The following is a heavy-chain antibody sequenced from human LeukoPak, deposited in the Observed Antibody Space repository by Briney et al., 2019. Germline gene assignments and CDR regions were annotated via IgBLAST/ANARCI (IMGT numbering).Heavy chain of an antibody. CDR2: ISSSSSYI. Sequence: ETLSLTCAVYGGSFSGYYWSWIRQPPGKGLEWVSSISSSSSYIYYADSVKGRFTISRDNAKNSLYLQMNSLRAEDTAVYYCAIGWPADYWGQGTLVTVSS. J-gene: IGHJ4*02. CDR1: GGSFSGYY. CDR3: AIGWPADY. V-gene: IGHV3-21*01.